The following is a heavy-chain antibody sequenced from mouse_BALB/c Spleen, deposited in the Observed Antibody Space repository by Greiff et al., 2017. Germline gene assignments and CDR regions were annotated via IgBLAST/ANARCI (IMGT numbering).Heavy chain of an antibody. CDR2: ISSGSSTI. J-gene: IGHJ4*01. D-gene: IGHD2-3*01. CDR3: ARYDGYYYYAMDY. CDR1: GFTFSSFG. Sequence: EVKLMESGGGLVQPGGSRKLSCAASGFTFSSFGMHWVRLAPEKGLEWVAYISSGSSTIYYADTVKGRFTISRDNPKNTLFLQMTSLRSEDTAMYYCARYDGYYYYAMDYWGQGTSVTVSS. V-gene: IGHV5-17*02.